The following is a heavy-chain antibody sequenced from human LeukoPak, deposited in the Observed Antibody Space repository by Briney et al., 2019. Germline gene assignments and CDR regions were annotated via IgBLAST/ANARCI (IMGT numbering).Heavy chain of an antibody. CDR3: VRGSAAGDY. Sequence: GGSLRLSCAASGFTLSNYWMHWVRQAPGKGLVWVSRINSDGSSASYADSVKGRFTMSRDNAKNTLYLQMNSLRAEDTAVYYCVRGSAAGDYWGQGTLVTVSS. CDR2: INSDGSSA. CDR1: GFTLSNYW. J-gene: IGHJ4*02. V-gene: IGHV3-74*01. D-gene: IGHD3-10*01.